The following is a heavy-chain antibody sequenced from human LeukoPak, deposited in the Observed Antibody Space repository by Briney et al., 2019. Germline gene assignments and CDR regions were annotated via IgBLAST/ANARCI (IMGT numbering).Heavy chain of an antibody. CDR2: INHSGST. V-gene: IGHV4-34*01. CDR1: GGSFSGYY. J-gene: IGHJ6*02. D-gene: IGHD3-22*01. Sequence: SETLSLTCAVYGGSFSGYYWSWIRQPPGKGLEWIGEINHSGSTNYNPSLKSRVTISVDTSKNQFSLRLSSVTAADTAVYYCAREIYYDSSCYSYYYYGMDVWGQGTTVTVSS. CDR3: AREIYYDSSCYSYYYYGMDV.